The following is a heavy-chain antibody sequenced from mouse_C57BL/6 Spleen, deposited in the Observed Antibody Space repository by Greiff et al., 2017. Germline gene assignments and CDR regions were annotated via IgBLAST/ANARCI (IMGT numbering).Heavy chain of an antibody. CDR1: GYSFTDYN. CDR2: INPNYGTT. Sequence: VQLQQYGPELVKPGASVKISCKASGYSFTDYNMNWVKQSNGKSLEWIGVINPNYGTTSYNQKFKGKATLTVDQSSSTAYMQLNSLTSEDSAVYYCARESDTTVVVDYYAMDYWGQGTSVTVSS. D-gene: IGHD1-1*01. V-gene: IGHV1-39*01. CDR3: ARESDTTVVVDYYAMDY. J-gene: IGHJ4*01.